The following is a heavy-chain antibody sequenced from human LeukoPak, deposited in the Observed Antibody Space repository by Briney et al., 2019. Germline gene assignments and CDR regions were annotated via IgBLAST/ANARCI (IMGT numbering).Heavy chain of an antibody. Sequence: RPGGSLRLSCAASGFTFSIYSMNWVRQAPGKGLEWVSYISTSSSTIYYADSVKGRFTISRDNAKNSLYLQMNSLRAEDTAVYYCARTDRQYSGGTEDYWGQGTLVTVSS. D-gene: IGHD5-12*01. CDR2: ISTSSSTI. CDR1: GFTFSIYS. V-gene: IGHV3-48*04. CDR3: ARTDRQYSGGTEDY. J-gene: IGHJ4*02.